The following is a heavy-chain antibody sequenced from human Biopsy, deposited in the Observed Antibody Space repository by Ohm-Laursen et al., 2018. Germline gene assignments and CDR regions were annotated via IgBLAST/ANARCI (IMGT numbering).Heavy chain of an antibody. J-gene: IGHJ3*02. CDR1: GGSFSGYY. D-gene: IGHD3-16*01. CDR3: ARLTGDYIWGNWRINHDPFDI. V-gene: IGHV4-34*01. Sequence: GTLSLTCAVSGGSFSGYYWSWICQTPGKGPEWIGEVSHSGSTNYNPSLKSRVTISVDTSKNQFSLNLSSVTAADTAVYYCARLTGDYIWGNWRINHDPFDIWDQGTSVTVSS. CDR2: VSHSGST.